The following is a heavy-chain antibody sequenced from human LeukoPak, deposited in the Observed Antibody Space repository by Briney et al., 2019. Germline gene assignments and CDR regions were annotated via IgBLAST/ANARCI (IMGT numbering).Heavy chain of an antibody. CDR3: ARVRFGESSDWSFDL. J-gene: IGHJ2*01. Sequence: SVKVSCKASGYTFTSYGISWVRQAPGQGLEWMGGIITIFDTASYAEKFQGRVTITADESTSTAYMELNSLRSEDTAVYYCARVRFGESSDWSFDLWGRGTLVTVSS. V-gene: IGHV1-69*13. D-gene: IGHD3-10*01. CDR1: GYTFTSYG. CDR2: IITIFDTA.